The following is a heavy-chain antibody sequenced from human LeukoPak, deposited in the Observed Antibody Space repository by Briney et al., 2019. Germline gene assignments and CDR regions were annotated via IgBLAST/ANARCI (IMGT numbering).Heavy chain of an antibody. V-gene: IGHV3-21*01. D-gene: IGHD5-12*01. Sequence: GGSLRLSCAASGFTFSSYSMNWVRQAPGKGLEWVPSISSSSSYIYYADSVKGRFTISRDNAKNSLYLQMNSLRAEDTAVYYCARDGALYSGYDYYYYYGMDVWGQGTTVTVSS. J-gene: IGHJ6*02. CDR1: GFTFSSYS. CDR3: ARDGALYSGYDYYYYYGMDV. CDR2: ISSSSSYI.